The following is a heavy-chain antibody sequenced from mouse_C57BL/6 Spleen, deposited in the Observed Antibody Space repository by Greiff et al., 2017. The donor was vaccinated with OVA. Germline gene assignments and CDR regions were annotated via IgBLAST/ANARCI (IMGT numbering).Heavy chain of an antibody. D-gene: IGHD1-1*01. CDR2: IDPSDSET. CDR1: GYTFTSYW. CDR3: ARGGLLRYLYAMDY. V-gene: IGHV1-52*01. J-gene: IGHJ4*01. Sequence: QVQLKQPGAELVRPGSSVKLSCKASGYTFTSYWMHWVKQRPIQGLEWIGNIDPSDSETHYNQKFKDKATLTVDKSSSTAYMQLSSLTSEDSAVYYCARGGLLRYLYAMDYWGQGTSVTVSS.